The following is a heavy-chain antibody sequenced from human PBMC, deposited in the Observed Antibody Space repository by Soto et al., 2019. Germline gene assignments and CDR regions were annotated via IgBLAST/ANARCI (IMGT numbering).Heavy chain of an antibody. CDR2: IYYTGST. Sequence: PSETLSLTCSVSGASIRSGGYYWSWLRQSPGKGLERIGHIYYTGSTFYSPSLKSPLTISLDTPKNQFSLDLNSVTTADTAMYYCARIEMASIKWGRGTLVTVSS. CDR3: ARIEMASIK. D-gene: IGHD5-12*01. CDR1: GASIRSGGYY. V-gene: IGHV4-31*01. J-gene: IGHJ4*02.